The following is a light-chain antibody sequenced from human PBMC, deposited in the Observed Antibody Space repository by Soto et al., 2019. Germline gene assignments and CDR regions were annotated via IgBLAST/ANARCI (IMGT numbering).Light chain of an antibody. Sequence: DIQMTQSPSTLSASVGDRVTITCRASQSITSWLAWYQQKPGKAPKVLIYHASTLESGVPSRFSGSGSGTEFTLTISSLQLDDFATYYCQQYNSYWTFGQGTKVEIK. V-gene: IGKV1-5*01. CDR1: QSITSW. CDR2: HAS. CDR3: QQYNSYWT. J-gene: IGKJ1*01.